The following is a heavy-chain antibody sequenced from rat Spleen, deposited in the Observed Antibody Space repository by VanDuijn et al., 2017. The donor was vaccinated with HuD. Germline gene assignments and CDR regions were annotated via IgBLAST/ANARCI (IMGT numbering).Heavy chain of an antibody. Sequence: EVQLVESGGGLVQPGRSLKLSCAASGFTFSDYYMAWVRQAPTKGLEWVASISYDGSSTYYRDSVKGRFTISRDNAKSTLYLQMDSLRSEDTATYYCARPGTTRDYFDYWGQGVMVTVSS. J-gene: IGHJ2*01. CDR2: ISYDGSST. CDR1: GFTFSDYY. CDR3: ARPGTTRDYFDY. V-gene: IGHV5-7*01. D-gene: IGHD1-5*01.